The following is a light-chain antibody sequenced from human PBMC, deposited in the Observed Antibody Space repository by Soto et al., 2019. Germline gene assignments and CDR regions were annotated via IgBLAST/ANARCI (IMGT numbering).Light chain of an antibody. Sequence: QSALTQPRSVSGSPGQSVTISCTGTSSDVGAYNYVSWYQQHPGKAPKLMISDVNKRPSGVPDRFSGSKSGNTASLTISGLHAEDDADYYCCSFAGSSTFWVFGGGTKVTVL. V-gene: IGLV2-11*01. J-gene: IGLJ3*02. CDR2: DVN. CDR1: SSDVGAYNY. CDR3: CSFAGSSTFWV.